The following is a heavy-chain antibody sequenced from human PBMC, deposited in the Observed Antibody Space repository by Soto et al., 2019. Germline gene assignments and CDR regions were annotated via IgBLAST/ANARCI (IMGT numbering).Heavy chain of an antibody. Sequence: SETLSLTCTVSGGSISSGGYYWSWIRQHPGKGLEWIGYIYYSGSTYYNPSLKSRVTISVDTSKDQFSLKLSSVTAADTAVYYCARYGSGYDPHDASDILGHGTMV. V-gene: IGHV4-31*03. CDR3: ARYGSGYDPHDASDI. CDR2: IYYSGST. D-gene: IGHD5-12*01. J-gene: IGHJ3*02. CDR1: GGSISSGGYY.